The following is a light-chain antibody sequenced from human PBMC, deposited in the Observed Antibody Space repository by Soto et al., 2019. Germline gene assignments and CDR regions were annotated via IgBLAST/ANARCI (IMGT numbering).Light chain of an antibody. CDR3: QQYGSSPLT. Sequence: ETVLTQSPGTLSLSRGERAALSCRASQSVTSSHLAWYQQKPGQATRLLIYGASSRATGIPDRFSGSGSGTDFTLTVSRLEPEDFAVYYCQQYGSSPLTFGGGTKVEIK. CDR1: QSVTSSH. CDR2: GAS. V-gene: IGKV3-20*01. J-gene: IGKJ4*01.